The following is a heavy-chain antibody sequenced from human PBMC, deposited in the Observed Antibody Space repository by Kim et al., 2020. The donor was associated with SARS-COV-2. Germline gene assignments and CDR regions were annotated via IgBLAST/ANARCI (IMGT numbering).Heavy chain of an antibody. D-gene: IGHD1-26*01. CDR1: GFTFSSYA. J-gene: IGHJ6*02. V-gene: IGHV3-30*04. CDR3: ARADIGSYDSYYYGMDV. CDR2: ISYDGSNK. Sequence: GGSLRLSCAASGFTFSSYAMHWVCQAPGKGMEWEAVISYDGSNKYYADSVKGRFTSSRDNSKNTLNLQMNSLRAEVTAVYYCARADIGSYDSYYYGMDVWGQGTTVTVSS.